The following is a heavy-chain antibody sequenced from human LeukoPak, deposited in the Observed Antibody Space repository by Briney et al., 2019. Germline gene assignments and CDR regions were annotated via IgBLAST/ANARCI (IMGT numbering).Heavy chain of an antibody. CDR2: INPGNGNT. D-gene: IGHD3-16*02. Sequence: GASVKISCKASGYTFTNSAIHWVRQAPGQRLEWMGWINPGNGNTKYSPKFQGRVTMTRNTSISTAYMELSSLRSEDTAVYYCARVYDYVWGSYRSFDYWGQGTLVTVSS. CDR1: GYTFTNSA. J-gene: IGHJ4*02. CDR3: ARVYDYVWGSYRSFDY. V-gene: IGHV1-3*01.